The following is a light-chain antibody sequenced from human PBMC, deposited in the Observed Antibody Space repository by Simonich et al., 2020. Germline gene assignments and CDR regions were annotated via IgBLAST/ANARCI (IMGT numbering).Light chain of an antibody. Sequence: QSALTQPASVSGSPGQSITISCTGTSSDVGCYNLGSWYQKHPRKAPKLMIYDVIKRPSGVPDRFSGSKSGNTASLTISGLQAEDEADYYCCSYAGSYTWVFGGGTKLTVL. CDR1: SSDVGCYNL. CDR3: CSYAGSYTWV. V-gene: IGLV2-11*01. CDR2: DVI. J-gene: IGLJ3*02.